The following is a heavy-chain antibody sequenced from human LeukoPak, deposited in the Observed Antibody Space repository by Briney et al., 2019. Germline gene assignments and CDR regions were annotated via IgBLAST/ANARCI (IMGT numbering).Heavy chain of an antibody. V-gene: IGHV1-18*04. CDR1: GYTFTSPG. D-gene: IGHD2-15*01. Sequence: ASVKVSCKASGYTFTSPGISWVRQAPGQGLEWRGWVSTDNGNTNYVPKYQGRVTMTTDTPTSTAYMELRSLRSDDTGVYYCARDVATPTDQINDYWGQGTLVPVSP. J-gene: IGHJ4*02. CDR2: VSTDNGNT. CDR3: ARDVATPTDQINDY.